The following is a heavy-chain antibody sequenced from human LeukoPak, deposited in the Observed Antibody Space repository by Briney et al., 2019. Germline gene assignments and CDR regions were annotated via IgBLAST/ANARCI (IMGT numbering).Heavy chain of an antibody. V-gene: IGHV1-69*13. CDR1: GGTFSSYA. CDR3: ARGRTGYYYDSSGYYPFDY. J-gene: IGHJ4*02. D-gene: IGHD3-22*01. Sequence: ASVKVSCKASGGTFSSYAISWVRQAPGQGLEWMGGIIPIFGTANYAQKFQGRVTITADESTSTAYMELSSLRSEDTAVYYCARGRTGYYYDSSGYYPFDYWDQGTLVTVSS. CDR2: IIPIFGTA.